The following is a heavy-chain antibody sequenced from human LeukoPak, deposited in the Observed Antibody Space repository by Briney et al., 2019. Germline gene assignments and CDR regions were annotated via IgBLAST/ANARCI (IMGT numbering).Heavy chain of an antibody. D-gene: IGHD4-17*01. CDR2: IRSSSSTI. J-gene: IGHJ2*01. V-gene: IGHV3-48*01. CDR3: ARRGGYGDSYRYFDL. CDR1: GFTFSNYS. Sequence: PGGSLRLSCEASGFTFSNYSMNWVRQAPGKGLEWVSYIRSSSSTIYYADSVKGRFTISRDNAKNSLYLQMNSLRAEDTAVYYCARRGGYGDSYRYFDLWGRGTLVTVSS.